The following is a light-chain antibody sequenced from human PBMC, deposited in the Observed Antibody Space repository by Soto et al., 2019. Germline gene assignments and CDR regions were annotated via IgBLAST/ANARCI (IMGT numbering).Light chain of an antibody. V-gene: IGLV2-14*01. CDR2: DVS. Sequence: QSVLTQPASVSGSPGQSITISCTGTSSDVGAYNFVSWHQQYPGKAPKLLIYDVSHRPSGISDRFSASKSGNTASLTISGLRAEDEADYYCISYTRSNTDVFGTGTKLTVL. CDR1: SSDVGAYNF. J-gene: IGLJ1*01. CDR3: ISYTRSNTDV.